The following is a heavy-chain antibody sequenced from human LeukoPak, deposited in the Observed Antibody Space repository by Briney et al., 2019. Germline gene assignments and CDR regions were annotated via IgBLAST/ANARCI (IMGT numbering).Heavy chain of an antibody. J-gene: IGHJ1*01. Sequence: SGGSLRLSCAASGFTFSDYYMSWIRQAPGKGLEWVSYISSSGSTIYYADSVKGRFTISRDNSKNTLYLQMNSLRAEDTAVYYCARDLFSGSYPPKYFQHWGQGTLVTVSS. V-gene: IGHV3-11*04. CDR1: GFTFSDYY. CDR3: ARDLFSGSYPPKYFQH. D-gene: IGHD1-26*01. CDR2: ISSSGSTI.